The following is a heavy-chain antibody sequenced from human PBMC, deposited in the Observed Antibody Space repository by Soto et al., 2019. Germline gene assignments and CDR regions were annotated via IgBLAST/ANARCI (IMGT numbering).Heavy chain of an antibody. V-gene: IGHV1-2*02. D-gene: IGHD3-22*01. CDR1: GYTFIDYY. CDR2: INPDTDDT. J-gene: IGHJ6*02. CDR3: ARDYFDRSGLYGMDL. Sequence: QLLQSGAEVRKPGASVKVSCKASGYTFIDYYMHWVRQAPGQGLEWMGWINPDTDDTHYAQKFQGRLIMTRDTSINTVYMELRRLTSDDTAVYYCARDYFDRSGLYGMDLWGQGTTVTVSS.